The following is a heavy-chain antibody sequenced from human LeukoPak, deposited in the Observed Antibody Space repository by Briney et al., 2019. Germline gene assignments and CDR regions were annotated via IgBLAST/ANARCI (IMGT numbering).Heavy chain of an antibody. CDR2: IGTAGEL. Sequence: GGSLRLSCAASGFTFRSYDMHWVRQATGKGLEWVSGIGTAGELYYQGSVKGRFTISRENAKNSLYLQMNRLRAGDTAVYYCARAAYSSTWYSRYFDLWGRGTLVTVSS. D-gene: IGHD6-13*01. CDR3: ARAAYSSTWYSRYFDL. CDR1: GFTFRSYD. J-gene: IGHJ2*01. V-gene: IGHV3-13*05.